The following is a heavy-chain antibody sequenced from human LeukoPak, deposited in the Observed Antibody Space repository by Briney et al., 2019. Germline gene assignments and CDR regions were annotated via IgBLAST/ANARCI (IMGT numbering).Heavy chain of an antibody. CDR3: AREWGYSYGTNYYYYGMDV. D-gene: IGHD5-18*01. CDR2: IYTSGST. Sequence: SETLSLTCTVSGGSISSYYWSWIRQPAGKGLEWIGRIYTSGSTNYNPSLKSRVTMSVDTSKNQFPLKLSSVTAADTAVYYCAREWGYSYGTNYYYYGMDVWGQGTTVTVSS. V-gene: IGHV4-4*07. J-gene: IGHJ6*02. CDR1: GGSISSYY.